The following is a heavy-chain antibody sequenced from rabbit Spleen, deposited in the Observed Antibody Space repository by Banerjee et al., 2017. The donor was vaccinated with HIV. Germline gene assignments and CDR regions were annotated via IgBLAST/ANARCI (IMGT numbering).Heavy chain of an antibody. CDR2: IGTGSSGST. Sequence: QEQLVESGGGLVQPEGALTLTCTASGFTLSSSYYMCWVRQEPGKGLEWIGCIGTGSSGSTYYASWAKGRFTRSKTSATTVTLQLNSLTAADTANYFCARSTDYAGYGHALTLWGPGTLVTVS. J-gene: IGHJ6*01. V-gene: IGHV1S45*01. D-gene: IGHD4-2*01. CDR3: ARSTDYAGYGHALTL. CDR1: GFTLSSSYY.